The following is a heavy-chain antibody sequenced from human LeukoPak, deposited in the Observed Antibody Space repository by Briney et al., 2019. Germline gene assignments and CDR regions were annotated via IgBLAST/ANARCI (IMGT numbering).Heavy chain of an antibody. J-gene: IGHJ5*02. Sequence: SETLSLTCAVYGGSFNGYYWSWICQPPGKGLEWIGEINHSGSTNYNPSLKSRVTISVDTSKNQLSLNLRSVTAADTAVYYCARRGSLTIFGVATTNWFDPWGQGTLVTVSS. CDR3: ARRGSLTIFGVATTNWFDP. V-gene: IGHV4-34*01. CDR2: INHSGST. CDR1: GGSFNGYY. D-gene: IGHD3-3*01.